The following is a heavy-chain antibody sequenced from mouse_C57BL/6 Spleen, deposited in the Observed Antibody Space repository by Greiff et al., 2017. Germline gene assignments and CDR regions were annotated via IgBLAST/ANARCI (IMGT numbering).Heavy chain of an antibody. Sequence: QVQLKQSGAELVKPGASVKLSCKASGYTFTEYPIHWVKQRSGQGLEWIGWFYPGSGSIKYNERFKDKATLTADKSSSTVDMELSRVTAEDSAVYVCARGDDGYSWFAYWGEGTLVTVSA. V-gene: IGHV1-62-2*01. CDR3: ARGDDGYSWFAY. CDR1: GYTFTEYP. CDR2: FYPGSGSI. J-gene: IGHJ3*01. D-gene: IGHD2-3*01.